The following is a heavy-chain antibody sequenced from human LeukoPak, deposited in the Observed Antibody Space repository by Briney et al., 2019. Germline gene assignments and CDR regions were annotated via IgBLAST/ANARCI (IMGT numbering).Heavy chain of an antibody. CDR3: AKGRGYSGYDEIDY. J-gene: IGHJ4*02. D-gene: IGHD5-12*01. Sequence: GGSLRLSCAASGFTFDDYAMRWVRQAPGKGLEWVSLISWDGGSTYYADSVKGRFTTSGDNSKNSLYLQMNSLRAEDTALYYCAKGRGYSGYDEIDYWGQGTLVTVSS. CDR2: ISWDGGST. V-gene: IGHV3-43D*04. CDR1: GFTFDDYA.